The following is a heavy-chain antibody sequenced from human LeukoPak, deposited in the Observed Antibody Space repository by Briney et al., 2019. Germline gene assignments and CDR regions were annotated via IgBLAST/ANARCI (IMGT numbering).Heavy chain of an antibody. Sequence: SETLSLTCTVSGGSISSGSYYWSWIRQPAGKGLEWIGRIYTSGSTNYNPSLKSRVTISVDTSKNQFSLKLSSVTAADTAVYYCASSNDSSGADLWHWGQGTLVTVSS. D-gene: IGHD3-22*01. V-gene: IGHV4-61*02. J-gene: IGHJ1*01. CDR3: ASSNDSSGADLWH. CDR1: GGSISSGSYY. CDR2: IYTSGST.